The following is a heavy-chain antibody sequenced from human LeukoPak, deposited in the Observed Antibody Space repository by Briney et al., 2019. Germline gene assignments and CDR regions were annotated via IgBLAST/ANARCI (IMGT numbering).Heavy chain of an antibody. Sequence: SETLSLTCTVSGGSISSYYWSWIRQPPGKGLEWIGYIYYSGSTNYNPSLKSRVTISVDTSKNQFSLKLSSVTAADTAVYYCASVGGSYLIDYWGQGTLVTVSS. CDR2: IYYSGST. J-gene: IGHJ4*02. V-gene: IGHV4-59*12. CDR3: ASVGGSYLIDY. CDR1: GGSISSYY. D-gene: IGHD2-15*01.